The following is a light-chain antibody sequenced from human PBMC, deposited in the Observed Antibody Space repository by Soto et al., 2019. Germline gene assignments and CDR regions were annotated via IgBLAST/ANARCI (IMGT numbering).Light chain of an antibody. V-gene: IGKV3-20*01. CDR2: GAS. CDR3: QQYGSTPRLT. Sequence: EIVLTQSPGTLSLSPGERATLSCRAIQSVSSSYLAWYQQKPGQDPRLLIYGASSRATGIPDRFSGSGSGTDFTLTISRREPEDCAVYYWQQYGSTPRLTFGGVTKVEI. CDR1: QSVSSSY. J-gene: IGKJ4*01.